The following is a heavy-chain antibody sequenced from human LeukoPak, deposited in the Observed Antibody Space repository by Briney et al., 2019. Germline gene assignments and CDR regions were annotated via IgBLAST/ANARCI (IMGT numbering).Heavy chain of an antibody. D-gene: IGHD6-6*01. CDR2: ISSSSSYI. V-gene: IGHV3-21*04. CDR3: ARDGSSRPPQLYYFDY. J-gene: IGHJ4*02. CDR1: GFTFSSYS. Sequence: KSGGSLRLSCAASGFTFSSYSMNWVRQAPGKGLEWVSSISSSSSYIYYADSVKGRFTISRDNAKNSLYLQMNSLRAEDTAVYYCARDGSSRPPQLYYFDYWGQGTLVTVSS.